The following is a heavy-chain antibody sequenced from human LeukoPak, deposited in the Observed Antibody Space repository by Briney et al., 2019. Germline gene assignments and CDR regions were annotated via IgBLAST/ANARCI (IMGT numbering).Heavy chain of an antibody. J-gene: IGHJ6*04. CDR1: GGSISSGGYS. V-gene: IGHV4-30-2*06. CDR2: IYHSGST. D-gene: IGHD2-2*01. CDR3: AREVVVPAAMSFRYYYYGMDV. Sequence: SQALSLTCAVSGGSISSGGYSWSWIGQSPGKGLEWIGYIYHSGSTYYNPSLKSRVTISVDRSKNQFSPKLSSVTAADTAVYFCAREVVVPAAMSFRYYYYGMDVWGKGTTVTVSS.